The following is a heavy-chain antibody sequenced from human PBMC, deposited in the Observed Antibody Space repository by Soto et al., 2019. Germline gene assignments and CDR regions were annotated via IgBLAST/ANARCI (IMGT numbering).Heavy chain of an antibody. CDR3: ASPSFGVIIAHLDY. V-gene: IGHV1-69*12. D-gene: IGHD3-3*01. CDR1: GGTFNTYT. CDR2: IIPIFGAP. J-gene: IGHJ4*02. Sequence: QVQLEQSGAEVKKPGSSVKVSCKASGGTFNTYTFSWVRQAPGQGLEWMGGIIPIFGAPKYAQKFLGRVTITADESTSTTYMELSSLRSDDTAVYYCASPSFGVIIAHLDYWGQGTPVAVSA.